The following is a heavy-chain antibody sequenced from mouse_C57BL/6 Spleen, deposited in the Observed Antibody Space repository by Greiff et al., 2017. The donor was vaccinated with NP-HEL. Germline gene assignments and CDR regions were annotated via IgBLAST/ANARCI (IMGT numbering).Heavy chain of an antibody. Sequence: VQLQQSGAELARPGASVKMSCKASGYTFTSYTMHWVKQRPGQGLEWIGYINPSSGYTKYNQKFKDKATLTADTSSSTAYMQLSSLTSEDSAVYYCARAPYDYDEDYYAMDYWGQGTSVTVSS. CDR3: ARAPYDYDEDYYAMDY. J-gene: IGHJ4*01. D-gene: IGHD2-4*01. CDR2: INPSSGYT. CDR1: GYTFTSYT. V-gene: IGHV1-4*01.